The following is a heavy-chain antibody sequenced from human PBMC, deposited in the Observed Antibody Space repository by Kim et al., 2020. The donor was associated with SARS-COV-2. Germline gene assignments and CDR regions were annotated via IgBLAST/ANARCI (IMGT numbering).Heavy chain of an antibody. V-gene: IGHV3-11*03. Sequence: EGSLRLSCAASGFTFRDYYMSWIRHAPGKGLEWVSYISSSSSYTNYADSVKGRFTISRDNAKNSLYLQMNSLRAEDTAVYYCARTINGWDWMEEWLIEASDIWGQGTMVTVSS. CDR3: ARTINGWDWMEEWLIEASDI. J-gene: IGHJ3*02. CDR1: GFTFRDYY. D-gene: IGHD2-21*02. CDR2: ISSSSSYT.